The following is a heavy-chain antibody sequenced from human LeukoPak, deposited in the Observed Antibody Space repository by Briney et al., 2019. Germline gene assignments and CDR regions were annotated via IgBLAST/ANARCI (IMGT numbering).Heavy chain of an antibody. J-gene: IGHJ3*02. Sequence: PSETLSLTCSVSGGSIESYYWSWIRQPPGKGLEFIGYIAASGTTKHNPSLKSRVTLSMDTSKNQFSLKLRSVTAADTAVYYCARVIPPLTFDIWGQGTMVTVSS. CDR1: GGSIESYY. D-gene: IGHD2-21*01. CDR2: IAASGTT. CDR3: ARVIPPLTFDI. V-gene: IGHV4-4*08.